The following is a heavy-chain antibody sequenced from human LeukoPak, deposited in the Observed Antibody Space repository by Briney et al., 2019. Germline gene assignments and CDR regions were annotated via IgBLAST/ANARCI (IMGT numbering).Heavy chain of an antibody. Sequence: PSETLSLTCTVSDGSISGYYWSWIRQPPGKALEWIGYIHYSGSTNYNPSLKSRVTISVDTSKNHFSLKLSSVTAADTALYYCAKGTRRFLEWLPHDYWGQGTLVTVSS. D-gene: IGHD3-3*01. CDR2: IHYSGST. J-gene: IGHJ4*02. V-gene: IGHV4-59*08. CDR3: AKGTRRFLEWLPHDY. CDR1: DGSISGYY.